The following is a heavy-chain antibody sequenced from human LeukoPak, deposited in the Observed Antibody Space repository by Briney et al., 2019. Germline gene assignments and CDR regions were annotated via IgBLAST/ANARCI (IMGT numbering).Heavy chain of an antibody. V-gene: IGHV3-23*01. D-gene: IGHD3-10*01. Sequence: GGSLRLSCAASGFTFSSYAMSWVRQAPGKGLERVSAISGSGGSTYYADSVKGRFTISRDNSKNTLYLQMNSLRAEDTAVYYCAKTGDYYYYMDVWGKGTTVTVSS. CDR3: AKTGDYYYYMDV. CDR2: ISGSGGST. CDR1: GFTFSSYA. J-gene: IGHJ6*03.